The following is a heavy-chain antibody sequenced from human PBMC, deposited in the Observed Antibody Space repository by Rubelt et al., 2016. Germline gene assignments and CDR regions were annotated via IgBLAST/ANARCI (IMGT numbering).Heavy chain of an antibody. CDR3: ARGFYYFDY. J-gene: IGHJ4*02. CDR1: GGSISSNNYY. V-gene: IGHV4-39*07. D-gene: IGHD3-3*01. Sequence: QLQLQESGPGLVKPSETLSLICTVSGGSISSNNYYWGWIRQPPGKGLEWIGGIYYSGSTYYNPSLKSRVTISVDTSKNQFSLMLSSVTAADTAVYYCARGFYYFDYWGQGTLVTVSS. CDR2: IYYSGST.